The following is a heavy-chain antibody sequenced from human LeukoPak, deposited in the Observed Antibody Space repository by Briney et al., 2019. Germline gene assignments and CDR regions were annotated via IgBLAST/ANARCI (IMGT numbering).Heavy chain of an antibody. CDR1: GFTFSSYA. D-gene: IGHD3-9*01. J-gene: IGHJ4*02. Sequence: PGGSLRLSCAASGFTFSSYAMSWVRQAQGKGLEWVSAISVSGGSTYYADSVKGRFTISRDNSKNTLYLQMNSLRAEDTAVYYCAFHYDILTCFDYFDYWGQGTLVTVSS. CDR3: AFHYDILTCFDYFDY. CDR2: ISVSGGST. V-gene: IGHV3-23*01.